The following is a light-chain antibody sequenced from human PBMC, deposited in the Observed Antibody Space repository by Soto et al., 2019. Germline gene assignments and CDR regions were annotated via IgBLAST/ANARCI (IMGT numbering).Light chain of an antibody. CDR2: GAS. CDR3: QLKT. J-gene: IGKJ1*01. Sequence: EIVLTQSPGTLSLSPGERATLSCRASQSVSSSYLAWYQQKPGQAPRLLIYGASGRATGIPDRFSGSGSGTTFTLTISSLEPEDFTVYYCQLKTFGQGTKVEIK. CDR1: QSVSSSY. V-gene: IGKV3-20*01.